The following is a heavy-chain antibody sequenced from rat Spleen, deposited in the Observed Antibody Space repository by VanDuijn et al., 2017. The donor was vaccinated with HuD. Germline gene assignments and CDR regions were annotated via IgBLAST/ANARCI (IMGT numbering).Heavy chain of an antibody. V-gene: IGHV2-30*01. CDR3: ARSDVAGLSTDGI. D-gene: IGHD1-2*01. CDR2: IWSGGST. CDR1: GFSLTSYN. J-gene: IGHJ2*01. Sequence: QVQLKESGPGLVQPSQTLSLTCTVSGFSLTSYNVHWIRQPTGKGLEWMGIIWSGGSTDYNSALNSQQSISRDTSKSQIYLTMNSLQTEDTATDFCARSDVAGLSTDGIWGQGVMVTVSS.